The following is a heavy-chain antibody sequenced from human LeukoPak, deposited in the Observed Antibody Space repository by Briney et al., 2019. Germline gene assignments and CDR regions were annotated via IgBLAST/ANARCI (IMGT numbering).Heavy chain of an antibody. CDR1: GFTFSSYW. J-gene: IGHJ4*02. Sequence: PGGSLRLSCAASGFTFSSYWMTWVRQAPGRGLEWVATIKADGSDKYYVNSVKGRFTISRDNAKNSLSLQMDSLRAEDTAVYYCGRRGPRGGDYWGQGTLVTVSS. V-gene: IGHV3-7*01. D-gene: IGHD3-10*01. CDR3: GRRGPRGGDY. CDR2: IKADGSDK.